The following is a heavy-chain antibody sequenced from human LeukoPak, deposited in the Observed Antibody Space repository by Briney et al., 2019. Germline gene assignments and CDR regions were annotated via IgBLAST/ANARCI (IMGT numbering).Heavy chain of an antibody. CDR3: ARGSFGRRNKYSSSPPDY. V-gene: IGHV3-7*01. CDR2: IKYDGSET. CDR1: GFIFSNYW. Sequence: GGSRRLSCEASGFIFSNYWMSWVRQAPGKGLEWVANIKYDGSETYYVDSVKGRFTISRDNGKNSLYVQMNSLSVEDTAVYYCARGSFGRRNKYSSSPPDYWGQGTLVTVSS. J-gene: IGHJ4*02. D-gene: IGHD6-6*01.